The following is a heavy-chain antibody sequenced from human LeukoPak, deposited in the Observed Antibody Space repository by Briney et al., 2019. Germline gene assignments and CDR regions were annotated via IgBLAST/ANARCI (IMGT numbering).Heavy chain of an antibody. CDR3: TRAKYQPLLGDY. Sequence: GGSLRPSCAASGFTFRSYNMNWVRQAPGKGLEWLSYISSSSSTISYADSEGRFTISRDNAKNSLYLQMNSLRDEDTAVYYRTRAKYQPLLGDYWGQGTLVTVSS. CDR1: GFTFRSYN. D-gene: IGHD2-2*01. J-gene: IGHJ4*02. CDR2: ISSSSSTI. V-gene: IGHV3-48*02.